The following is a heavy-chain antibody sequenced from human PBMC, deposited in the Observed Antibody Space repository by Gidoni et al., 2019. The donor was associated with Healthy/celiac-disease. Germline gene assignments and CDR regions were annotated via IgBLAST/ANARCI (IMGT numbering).Heavy chain of an antibody. J-gene: IGHJ5*02. D-gene: IGHD3-10*01. CDR2: ISAYNGNT. CDR3: ARMQLRENLRNWFDP. V-gene: IGHV1-18*01. CDR1: GYTFTSYG. Sequence: QVQLVQSGAEVKKPGASVKVSCKASGYTFTSYGISWVRQAPGQGLDWMGWISAYNGNTNYAQKLQGRVTMTTDTSTSTAYMELRSLRSDDTDVYYCARMQLRENLRNWFDPWGQGTLVTVSS.